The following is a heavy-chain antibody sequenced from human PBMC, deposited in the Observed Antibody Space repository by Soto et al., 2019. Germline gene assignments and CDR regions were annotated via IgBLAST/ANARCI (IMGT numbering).Heavy chain of an antibody. CDR3: SRAFISGAFDM. CDR1: GYTFTSYY. V-gene: IGHV1-46*01. D-gene: IGHD3-10*01. CDR2: INPSGGST. J-gene: IGHJ3*02. Sequence: QVQLVQSGAEVKKPGASVKVSCKASGYTFTSYYMPWVRQAPGQGLEWRGIINPSGGSTSYAPTFQGRVIMNRDTSTNTVYMELSSLRSVETEVYDWSRAFISGAFDMWGRGTMVSVSS.